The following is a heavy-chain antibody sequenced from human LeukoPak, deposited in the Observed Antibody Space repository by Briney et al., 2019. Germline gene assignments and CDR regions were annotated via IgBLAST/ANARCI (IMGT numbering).Heavy chain of an antibody. CDR3: ARQGGSGRAFDI. Sequence: PETLSLTCTVSGGSISSSSYYWGWIRQPPGKGLEWIGTIYYSGSTYYNPSLKSRVTISIDTSKNQFSLELSSVTATDTAIYYCARQGGSGRAFDIWGQGTMVTVSS. CDR2: IYYSGST. J-gene: IGHJ3*02. D-gene: IGHD1-26*01. V-gene: IGHV4-39*01. CDR1: GGSISSSSYY.